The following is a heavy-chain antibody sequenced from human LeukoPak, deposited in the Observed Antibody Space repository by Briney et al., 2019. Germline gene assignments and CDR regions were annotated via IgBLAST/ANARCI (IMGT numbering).Heavy chain of an antibody. CDR2: INHSGST. D-gene: IGHD2-2*01. CDR3: ARESPSCSSTSCYYYYYGMDV. V-gene: IGHV4-4*02. J-gene: IGHJ6*02. CDR1: GGSISSSNW. Sequence: SGTLSLTCAVSGGSISSSNWWSWVRQPPGKGLEWIGEINHSGSTNYNPSLKSRVTISVDTSKNQFSLKLSSVTAADTAVYYCARESPSCSSTSCYYYYYGMDVWGQGTTVTVSS.